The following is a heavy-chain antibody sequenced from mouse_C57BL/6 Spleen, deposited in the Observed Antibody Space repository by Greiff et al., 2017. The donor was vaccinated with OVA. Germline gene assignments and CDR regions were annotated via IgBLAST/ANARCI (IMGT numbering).Heavy chain of an antibody. Sequence: EVKVVESGGGLVQPGGSLSLSCAASGFTFTDYYMSWVRQPPGKALEWLGFIRNKANGYTTEYSASVKGRFTISRDNSQRILYLQMNALRAEDSATYHCARYGAEDYFDYWGQGTTLTVSS. J-gene: IGHJ2*01. V-gene: IGHV7-3*01. CDR2: IRNKANGYTT. CDR3: ARYGAEDYFDY. CDR1: GFTFTDYY.